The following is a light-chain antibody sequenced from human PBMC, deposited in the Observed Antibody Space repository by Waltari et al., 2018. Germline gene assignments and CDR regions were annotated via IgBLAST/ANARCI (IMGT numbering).Light chain of an antibody. CDR1: QSVNNNF. CDR3: QQYAASPPT. CDR2: DAS. Sequence: EIVLTQSPGTLSLSPGDTATLSCRASQSVNNNFLAWYQQKPGRAPRLLMYDASSRATGIPGRLSGGGSGTHFTLTISRLEPEDFAVYYCQQYAASPPTFGQGTKVEVK. V-gene: IGKV3-20*01. J-gene: IGKJ1*01.